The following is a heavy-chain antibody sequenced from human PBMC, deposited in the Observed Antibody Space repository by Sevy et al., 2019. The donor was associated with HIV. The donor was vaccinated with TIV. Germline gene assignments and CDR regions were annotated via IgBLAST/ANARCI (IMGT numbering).Heavy chain of an antibody. CDR3: ARDPMDRDDAFDI. Sequence: GGSLRLSCAASGFTFSSYWMHWVRQAPGKGLVWVSRINSDGSSTSYADSVKGRFTIPRDNAKNTLYLQMNSLRAEDTAVYYCARDPMDRDDAFDIWGQGTMVTVSS. CDR2: INSDGSST. CDR1: GFTFSSYW. V-gene: IGHV3-74*01. J-gene: IGHJ3*02.